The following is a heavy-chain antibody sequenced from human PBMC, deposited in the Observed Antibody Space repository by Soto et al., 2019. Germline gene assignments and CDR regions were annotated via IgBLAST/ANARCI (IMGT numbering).Heavy chain of an antibody. Sequence: GASVKVSCKASGGTFSSYTISWVRRAPGQGLEWMGRIIPILGIANYAQKFQGRVTITADKSTSTAYMELSSLRSEDTAVYYCARDSGRGGIVVVLASPGDHYHYYYMDVWGKGTTGTGSS. CDR1: GGTFSSYT. J-gene: IGHJ6*03. CDR2: IIPILGIA. D-gene: IGHD2-2*01. CDR3: ARDSGRGGIVVVLASPGDHYHYYYMDV. V-gene: IGHV1-69*04.